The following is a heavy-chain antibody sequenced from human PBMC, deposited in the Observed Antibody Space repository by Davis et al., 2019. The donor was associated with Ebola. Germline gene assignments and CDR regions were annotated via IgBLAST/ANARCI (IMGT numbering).Heavy chain of an antibody. V-gene: IGHV3-9*01. Sequence: SLKISCEASGFPLQDYAMHWVRQAPGKGLGWVAGIYWNSDRIDYADSVRGRFTVSRDNAKNSLYLQMNSLRPEDTALYYCAKDTSPGGADYWGQGTLVTVSS. CDR2: IYWNSDRI. D-gene: IGHD2-21*01. CDR1: GFPLQDYA. CDR3: AKDTSPGGADY. J-gene: IGHJ4*02.